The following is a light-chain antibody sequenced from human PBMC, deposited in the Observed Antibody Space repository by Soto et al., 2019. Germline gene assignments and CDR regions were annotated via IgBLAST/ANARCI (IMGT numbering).Light chain of an antibody. J-gene: IGKJ4*01. V-gene: IGKV1-27*01. CDR3: HNYNSAPLT. Sequence: DIQMTQSASSLSAYVGDRVTITCRASQDISNSLAWYQQKPGKVPKVLIYATSILQSGVPARFSGSGSGTDFTLTISSLQPEDVATYYCHNYNSAPLTFGGGTKVEI. CDR2: ATS. CDR1: QDISNS.